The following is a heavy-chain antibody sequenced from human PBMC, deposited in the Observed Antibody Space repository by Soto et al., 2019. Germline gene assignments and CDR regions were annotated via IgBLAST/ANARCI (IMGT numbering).Heavy chain of an antibody. CDR1: GFTFSSYA. CDR3: ARDRDTAMAFLFDY. V-gene: IGHV3-30*04. J-gene: IGHJ4*02. D-gene: IGHD5-18*01. CDR2: ISYDGSNK. Sequence: GGSLRLSCAASGFTFSSYAMHWVRQAPGKGLEWVAVISYDGSNKYYADSVKGRFTISRDNSKNTLYLQMNSLRAEDTAVYYCARDRDTAMAFLFDYWGQGTLVTVSS.